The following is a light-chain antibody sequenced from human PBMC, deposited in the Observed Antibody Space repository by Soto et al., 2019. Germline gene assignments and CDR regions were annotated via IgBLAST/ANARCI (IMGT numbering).Light chain of an antibody. J-gene: IGLJ2*01. V-gene: IGLV1-47*01. CDR1: SSNIGSNY. CDR3: AAWDDSLSGRVL. Sequence: QSVLTQPPSASGTPGQRVTISCSRSSSNIGSNYVYWYQQLPGTAPKVLIYRNNQRPSGVPDRFSGSKSGASASLAISGLRPEDEADYYCAAWDDSLSGRVLFGGGTKLTVL. CDR2: RNN.